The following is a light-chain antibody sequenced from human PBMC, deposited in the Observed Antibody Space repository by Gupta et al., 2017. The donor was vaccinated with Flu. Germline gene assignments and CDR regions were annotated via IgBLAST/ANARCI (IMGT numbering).Light chain of an antibody. CDR2: GGS. CDR1: QSVSSSS. CDR3: QHYGSSPYS. Sequence: EIVLMQSPGSLSLSPGERATLSCRASQSVSSSSLAWYQQKPGQAPRLVIYGGSTRATGIPDRFSGSGSGTDFALTISRLEPEDFAVYYCQHYGSSPYSFGQGTKVEIK. J-gene: IGKJ2*03. V-gene: IGKV3-20*01.